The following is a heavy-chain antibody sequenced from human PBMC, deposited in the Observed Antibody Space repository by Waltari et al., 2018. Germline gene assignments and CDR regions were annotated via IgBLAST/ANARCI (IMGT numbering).Heavy chain of an antibody. D-gene: IGHD1-26*01. CDR3: ARQGLRIVGAIGAFDI. Sequence: EVQLVQSGAEVKKPGESLKISCKGSGYSFTSYWSGWVRQMPGKGLEWMGIIYPGDSDTRYSPSFQGQVTISADKSISTAYLQWSSLKASDTAMYYCARQGLRIVGAIGAFDIWGQGTMVTVSS. CDR1: GYSFTSYW. J-gene: IGHJ3*02. V-gene: IGHV5-51*01. CDR2: IYPGDSDT.